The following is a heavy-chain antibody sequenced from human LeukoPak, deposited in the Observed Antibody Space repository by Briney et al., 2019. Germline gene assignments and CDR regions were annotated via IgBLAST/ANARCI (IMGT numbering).Heavy chain of an antibody. J-gene: IGHJ4*02. CDR2: INSDGSWT. V-gene: IGHV3-74*01. Sequence: GGSLRLSCAASGNYWMHWVRQAPGKGLVWVSHINSDGSWTSYADSVKGRFTISKDNAKNTVCLQMNNLRAEDTAVYYCVSFYETYWGRGTLVTVSS. CDR3: VSFYETY. D-gene: IGHD2/OR15-2a*01. CDR1: GNYW.